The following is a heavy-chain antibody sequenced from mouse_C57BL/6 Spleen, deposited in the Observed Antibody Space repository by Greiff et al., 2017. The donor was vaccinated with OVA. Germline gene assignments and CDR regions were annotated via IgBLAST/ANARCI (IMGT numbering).Heavy chain of an antibody. V-gene: IGHV1-64*01. CDR2: IHPNSGST. D-gene: IGHD3-3*01. J-gene: IGHJ1*03. Sequence: QVQLQQPGAELVKPGASVKLSCKASGYTFTSYWMHWVKQRPGQGLEWIGMIHPNSGSTNYNEKFKSKATLTVDKSSSTAYMQLSSLTSEDSSVYFCAGRGPCWYFGVWGTGTTVTVSS. CDR1: GYTFTSYW. CDR3: AGRGPCWYFGV.